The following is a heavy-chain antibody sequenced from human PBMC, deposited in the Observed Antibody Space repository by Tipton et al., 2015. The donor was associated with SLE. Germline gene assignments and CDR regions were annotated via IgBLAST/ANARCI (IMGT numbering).Heavy chain of an antibody. D-gene: IGHD3-3*01. CDR2: IYYSGST. CDR1: GYSISSSYY. Sequence: TLSLTCAVSGYSISSSYYWGWIRQPPGKGLEWIGSIYYSGSTYYNPSLKSRVTISVGTSKNQFSLKLSSVTAADTAVYYCASAPPYYDFWSGPNWYFDLWGRGTLVTVSS. CDR3: ASAPPYYDFWSGPNWYFDL. J-gene: IGHJ2*01. V-gene: IGHV4-38-2*01.